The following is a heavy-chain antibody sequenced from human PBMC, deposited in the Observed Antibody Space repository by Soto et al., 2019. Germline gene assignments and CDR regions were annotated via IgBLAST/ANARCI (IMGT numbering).Heavy chain of an antibody. J-gene: IGHJ6*02. D-gene: IGHD5-18*01. CDR1: GGTFSRSG. CDR3: ARCPQPPDTADPYAVDV. Sequence: QVQLVQSGTEVKKPGASVKVSCKASGGTFSRSGFHWVRQAPGQGLEWMGMIVPSVDTTNYAQKFQARATISADQFTSTVYMELRSLISEDTAVYYCARCPQPPDTADPYAVDVWGQGTRVIVSS. V-gene: IGHV1-69*18. CDR2: IVPSVDTT.